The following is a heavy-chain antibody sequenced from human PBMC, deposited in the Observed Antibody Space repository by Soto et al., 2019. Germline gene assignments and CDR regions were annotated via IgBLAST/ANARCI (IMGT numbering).Heavy chain of an antibody. CDR1: GYSVTSYW. CDR3: AIIAVAGTHYYYGMYX. Sequence: PGEALKISWKGSGYSVTSYWISWVRQMPGTGVELMVMIDPSDSYTNYRPSFQGHVTISADKSISTAYLQWSSPKSSDTAMYYCAIIAVAGTHYYYGMYXWGQGTPMTVS. V-gene: IGHV5-10-1*01. D-gene: IGHD6-19*01. CDR2: IDPSDSYT. J-gene: IGHJ6*02.